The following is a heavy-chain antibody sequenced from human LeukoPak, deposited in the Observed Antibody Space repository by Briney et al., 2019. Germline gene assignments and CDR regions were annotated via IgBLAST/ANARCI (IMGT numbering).Heavy chain of an antibody. V-gene: IGHV1-69*13. CDR2: IIPIFGTA. J-gene: IGHJ6*02. CDR1: GGTFSSYA. D-gene: IGHD2-2*01. Sequence: GASVKVSCKASGGTFSSYAISWVRQAPRQGLEWMGGIIPIFGTANYAQKFQGRVTITADESTSTAYMELSSLRSEDTAVYYCARERIVVVPAAMVGDYYYGMDVWGQGTTVTISS. CDR3: ARERIVVVPAAMVGDYYYGMDV.